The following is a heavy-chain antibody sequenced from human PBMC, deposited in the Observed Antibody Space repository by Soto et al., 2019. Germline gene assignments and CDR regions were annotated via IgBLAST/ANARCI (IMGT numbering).Heavy chain of an antibody. CDR2: IIPIFGTA. J-gene: IGHJ6*02. Sequence: QVQLVQSGAEVKKPGSSVKVSCKASGGTFSSYAISWVRQAPGQGLEWMGGIIPIFGTANYAQKFQGRVTITADESTSTAYMKLSSLRSEDTAVYYCARDPILRYCSGGNCHYYGMDVWGQGTTVTVSS. V-gene: IGHV1-69*12. D-gene: IGHD2-15*01. CDR1: GGTFSSYA. CDR3: ARDPILRYCSGGNCHYYGMDV.